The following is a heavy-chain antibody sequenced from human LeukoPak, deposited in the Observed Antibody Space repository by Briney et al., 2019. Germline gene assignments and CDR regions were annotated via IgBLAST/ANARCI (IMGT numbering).Heavy chain of an antibody. D-gene: IGHD6-13*01. V-gene: IGHV1-8*01. CDR2: MNPNSGNT. CDR1: GYTFTSYD. J-gene: IGHJ5*02. CDR3: ARGGSSWYGNWFGP. Sequence: ASVKVSCKASGYTFTSYDINWVRQATGQGLEWMGWMNPNSGNTGYAQKFQGRVTMTRNTSISTAYMELSSLRSEDTAVYYCARGGSSWYGNWFGPWGQGTLVTVSS.